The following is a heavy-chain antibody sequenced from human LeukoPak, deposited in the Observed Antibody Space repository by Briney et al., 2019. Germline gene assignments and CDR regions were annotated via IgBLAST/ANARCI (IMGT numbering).Heavy chain of an antibody. CDR2: IWYDGSNK. CDR1: GFTFSSYG. V-gene: IGHV3-33*01. D-gene: IGHD3-3*01. CDR3: ARELFWSGDFFY. J-gene: IGHJ4*02. Sequence: PGGSLRLSCAASGFTFSSYGMHWVRQAPGKGLQWVAVIWYDGSNKYYAVSVKGRFTITRDNSNNTLYLQMNSLRAEDTAEYYCARELFWSGDFFYWGQGTLVTVSS.